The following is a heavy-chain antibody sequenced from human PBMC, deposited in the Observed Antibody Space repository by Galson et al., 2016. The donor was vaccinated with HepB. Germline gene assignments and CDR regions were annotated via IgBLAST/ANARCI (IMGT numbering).Heavy chain of an antibody. CDR1: GFTFSRYA. Sequence: SLRLSCAASGFTFSRYAMSWVRQAPGKGLEWVSTISGNGGSTYYADSVKGRFTISTDNSKNKLYLQMNGLRADDTAVYYCAKIIMVQGGFYFYGMNVWGQGTTVTVSS. D-gene: IGHD3-10*01. V-gene: IGHV3-23*01. CDR2: ISGNGGST. J-gene: IGHJ6*02. CDR3: AKIIMVQGGFYFYGMNV.